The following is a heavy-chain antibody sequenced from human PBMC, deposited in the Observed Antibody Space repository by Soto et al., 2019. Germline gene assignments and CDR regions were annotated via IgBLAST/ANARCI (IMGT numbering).Heavy chain of an antibody. J-gene: IGHJ4*02. CDR1: RYSFTNYW. D-gene: IGHD4-4*01. CDR3: ARLQGLASPQVDY. V-gene: IGHV5-51*01. Sequence: GESLKISCKGSRYSFTNYWIAWVRQMPGKGLEWMGIIYPGDSDTRYSPSFQGQATISVDKSITTAYLQWSSLKASDTAIYYCARLQGLASPQVDYWGQGTLVTVSS. CDR2: IYPGDSDT.